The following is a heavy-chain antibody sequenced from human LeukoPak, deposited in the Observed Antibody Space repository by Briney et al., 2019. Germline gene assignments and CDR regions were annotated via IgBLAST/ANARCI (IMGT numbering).Heavy chain of an antibody. CDR2: IIPIFGTA. CDR3: ARESGRVGAHGWEY. J-gene: IGHJ4*02. V-gene: IGHV1-69*13. D-gene: IGHD1-26*01. CDR1: GGTFISYA. Sequence: ASVKVSCKASGGTFISYAISWVRQAPGQGLEWMGGIIPIFGTANYAQKFQGRVTITADESTRTAYMELSSLRSEDTAVYYCARESGRVGAHGWEYWGQGTLVTVSS.